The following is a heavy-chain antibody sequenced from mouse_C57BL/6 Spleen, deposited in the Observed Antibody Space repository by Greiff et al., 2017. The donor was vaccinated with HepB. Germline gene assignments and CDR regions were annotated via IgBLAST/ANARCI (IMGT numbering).Heavy chain of an antibody. D-gene: IGHD2-5*01. CDR3: TLYSNYGYAMDY. V-gene: IGHV14-4*01. Sequence: EVKLMESGAELVRPGASVKLSCTASGFNIKDDYMHWVKQRPEQGLEWIGWIDPENGDTEYASKFQGKATITADTSSNTAYLQLSSLTSEDTAVYYYTLYSNYGYAMDYWGQGTSVTVSS. J-gene: IGHJ4*01. CDR1: GFNIKDDY. CDR2: IDPENGDT.